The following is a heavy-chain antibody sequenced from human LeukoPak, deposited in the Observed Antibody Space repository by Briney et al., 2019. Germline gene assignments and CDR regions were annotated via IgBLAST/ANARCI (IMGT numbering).Heavy chain of an antibody. CDR1: GIIISNYG. CDR3: AKDIRGYSSGWPWFDY. CDR2: LSGSGAKT. V-gene: IGHV3-23*01. D-gene: IGHD2-15*01. J-gene: IGHJ4*02. Sequence: GGSLRLSCTVSGIIISNYGMSWVRQAPGKGLEWVSGLSGSGAKTYYADSVKGRFSISRDNSKNTVYLQVNSLRGEDTAVYYCAKDIRGYSSGWPWFDYWGQGTLVTVSP.